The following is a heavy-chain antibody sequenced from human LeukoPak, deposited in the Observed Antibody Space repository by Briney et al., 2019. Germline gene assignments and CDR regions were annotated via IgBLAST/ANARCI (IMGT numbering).Heavy chain of an antibody. J-gene: IGHJ4*02. CDR1: GFTFSSYS. D-gene: IGHD5-18*01. Sequence: PGGSLRLSCAASGFTFSSYSMNWVRQAPGKGLEWVSSISSSSSYIYYADSVKGRFTISRDNAKNSLYLQMNSLRAEDTAVYYCAIKDTAMVTAYIDYWGQGTLVTVSS. CDR3: AIKDTAMVTAYIDY. CDR2: ISSSSSYI. V-gene: IGHV3-21*01.